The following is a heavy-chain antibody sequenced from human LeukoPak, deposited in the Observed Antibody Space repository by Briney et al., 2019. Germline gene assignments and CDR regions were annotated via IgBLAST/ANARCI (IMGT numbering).Heavy chain of an antibody. D-gene: IGHD5-18*01. J-gene: IGHJ4*02. CDR1: GGSISSGGFY. CDR3: AREGSGFSSVDY. V-gene: IGHV4-31*03. Sequence: SQTLSLTCTVSGGSISSGGFYWSWIRQHPGKGLEWIGYIYSSGSTYYNPSLKSRVTISVDTSKNQFSLRLCSVTAADTAVYYCAREGSGFSSVDYWGQGTLVTVSS. CDR2: IYSSGST.